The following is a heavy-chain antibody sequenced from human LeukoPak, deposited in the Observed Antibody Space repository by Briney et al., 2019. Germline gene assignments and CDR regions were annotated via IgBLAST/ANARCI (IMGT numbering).Heavy chain of an antibody. CDR1: GFTFSSYA. CDR2: ISGSGGST. J-gene: IGHJ6*03. Sequence: GGSLRLSCAASGFTFSSYAMSWVRQAPGKGLEWVSAISGSGGSTYHADSVKGRFTISRDNSKNTLYLQMNSLRAEDTAVYYCAKGVGWIRDYMDVWGKGTTVTVSS. V-gene: IGHV3-23*01. CDR3: AKGVGWIRDYMDV. D-gene: IGHD2-15*01.